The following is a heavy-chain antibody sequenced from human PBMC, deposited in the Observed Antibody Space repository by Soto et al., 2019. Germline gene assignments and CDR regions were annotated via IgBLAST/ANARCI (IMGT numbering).Heavy chain of an antibody. J-gene: IGHJ6*02. D-gene: IGHD2-21*02. V-gene: IGHV4-39*01. CDR1: GGSISSSSYY. CDR2: IYYSGST. CDR3: ARQSPPLTCGGDCPRYYYYGMDV. Sequence: QLQLQESGPGLVKPSETLSLTCTVSGGSISSSSYYWGWIRQPPGKGLEWIGSIYYSGSTYYNPSLKSRVTISVDTSKNQFSLKLSSVTAADTAVYYCARQSPPLTCGGDCPRYYYYGMDVWGQGTTVTVSS.